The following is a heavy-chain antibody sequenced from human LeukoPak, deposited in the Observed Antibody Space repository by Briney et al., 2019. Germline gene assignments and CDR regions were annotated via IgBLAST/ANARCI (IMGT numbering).Heavy chain of an antibody. CDR1: GYSFTNYY. V-gene: IGHV1-46*01. D-gene: IGHD4-23*01. J-gene: IGHJ4*02. Sequence: ASVTVSCKASGYSFTNYYIHWVRQAPGQGLEWMGIVNPSGGSTTYAQEFQGRVTMTRDTSTSTVYMDLSSLRSDDTAVYFCVRGGRMTTVVTYYFDYWGQGTLVTVSS. CDR3: VRGGRMTTVVTYYFDY. CDR2: VNPSGGST.